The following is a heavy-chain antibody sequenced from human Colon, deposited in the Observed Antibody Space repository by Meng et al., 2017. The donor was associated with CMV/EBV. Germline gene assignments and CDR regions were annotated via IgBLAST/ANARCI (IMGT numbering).Heavy chain of an antibody. CDR3: TTGFSSAWHDHY. Sequence: EVQLVEYGGGLVTPGGSLSRSCCGSGFTFSSRWMNWVRQAPGKGVEWVGRIKSKSDGEKIDYAAPVKGRFTISRDDSTNTLYLKMHSLKTEDTALFYCTTGFSSAWHDHYWGQGTLVTVSS. D-gene: IGHD3-3*01. CDR1: GFTFSSRW. CDR2: IKSKSDGEKI. V-gene: IGHV3-15*01. J-gene: IGHJ4*02.